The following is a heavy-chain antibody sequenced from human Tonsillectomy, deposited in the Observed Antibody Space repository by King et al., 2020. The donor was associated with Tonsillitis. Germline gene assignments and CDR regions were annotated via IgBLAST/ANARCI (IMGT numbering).Heavy chain of an antibody. J-gene: IGHJ4*02. CDR3: ARELRGVGGYDFDY. D-gene: IGHD5-12*01. Sequence: VQLVESGGGVVQPGRSLRLSCAASGFTFSSYAVHWVRQAPGKGLEWVAVISYDGSKKYFADSVKGRFTISRDDSKNTLYLQMNSLRAEDTAMYYCARELRGVGGYDFDYWGQGTLVTVSS. CDR2: ISYDGSKK. CDR1: GFTFSSYA. V-gene: IGHV3-30-3*01.